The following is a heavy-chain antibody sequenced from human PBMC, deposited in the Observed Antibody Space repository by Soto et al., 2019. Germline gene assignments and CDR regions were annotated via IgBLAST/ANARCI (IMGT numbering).Heavy chain of an antibody. CDR1: GYSFASHW. CDR2: IYPGDSDT. D-gene: IGHD1-26*01. CDR3: ARYSGSYWHYLDF. J-gene: IGHJ4*02. Sequence: PWESLKISCKGSGYSFASHWVAWGRQMPEKGLEWIGTIYPGDSDTKYSSAFRGQVTISADTSVATAYLQLRSLEATDHASYYCARYSGSYWHYLDFWGQGPLVTSPQ. V-gene: IGHV5-51*01.